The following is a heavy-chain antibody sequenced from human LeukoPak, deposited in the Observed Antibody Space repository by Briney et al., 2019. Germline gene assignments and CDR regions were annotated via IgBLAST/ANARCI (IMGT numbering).Heavy chain of an antibody. Sequence: GGSLRLSCAASGFIFSSYEMNWVRQAPGKGLEWVSYISSSGSTIYYADSVEGRFTISRDNAKNSLYLQMNSLRAEDTAVYYCARDDSYGLDYWGQGTLVTVSS. CDR1: GFIFSSYE. V-gene: IGHV3-48*03. CDR2: ISSSGSTI. D-gene: IGHD5-18*01. CDR3: ARDDSYGLDY. J-gene: IGHJ4*02.